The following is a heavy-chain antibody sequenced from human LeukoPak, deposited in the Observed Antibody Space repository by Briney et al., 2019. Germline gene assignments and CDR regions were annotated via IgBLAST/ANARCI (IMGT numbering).Heavy chain of an antibody. Sequence: KPSETLSLTCAVSGDSISSGYYWGWIRQPPGKGLEWIGSIFHSGNTYYNPSLKSRVTISVDTSKNHFSLKLSSVTAADTAVYYCARARFDYWGQGTLVIVSS. CDR2: IFHSGNT. CDR3: ARARFDY. J-gene: IGHJ4*02. CDR1: GDSISSGYY. V-gene: IGHV4-38-2*01.